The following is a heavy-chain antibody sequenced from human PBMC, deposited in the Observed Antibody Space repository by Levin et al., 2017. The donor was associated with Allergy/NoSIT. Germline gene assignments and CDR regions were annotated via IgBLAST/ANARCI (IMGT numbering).Heavy chain of an antibody. D-gene: IGHD2-8*02. Sequence: GESLKISCAASGFTFSSYAMSWVRQAPGKGLEWVSGISGSGGSTYYADSVKGRFTISRDNSKNTLYLQMNSLRAEDTAVYYCAKDQTVVLGWFDPWGQGTLVTVSS. J-gene: IGHJ5*02. CDR3: AKDQTVVLGWFDP. CDR1: GFTFSSYA. CDR2: ISGSGGST. V-gene: IGHV3-23*01.